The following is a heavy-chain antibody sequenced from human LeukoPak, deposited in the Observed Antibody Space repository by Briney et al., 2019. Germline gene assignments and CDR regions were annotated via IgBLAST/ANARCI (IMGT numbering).Heavy chain of an antibody. CDR3: ARGARAGYNLEPFDY. CDR2: IYYSGST. D-gene: IGHD5-24*01. CDR1: GGSMSSYY. V-gene: IGHV4-59*08. J-gene: IGHJ4*02. Sequence: PSETLSLTCTVSGGSMSSYYWSWIRQPPGKGLEWIGYIYYSGSTKYNPSLKSRVTISVDTSRNQFSLKLSSVAAADTAVYYCARGARAGYNLEPFDYWGQGTLVTVSS.